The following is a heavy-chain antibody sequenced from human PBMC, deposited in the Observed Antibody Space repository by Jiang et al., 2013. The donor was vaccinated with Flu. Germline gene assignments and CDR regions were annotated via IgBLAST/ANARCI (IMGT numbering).Heavy chain of an antibody. D-gene: IGHD4-11*01. J-gene: IGHJ6*02. Sequence: YSFISYSMHWVRQAPGQGLEWMGIINPSGGSTSYAQKFQGRVTMTRDTSTSTVYMELSSLRSEDTAVYYCARDPGGLTVTYYYYGMGVWGQGTTVTVSS. CDR2: INPSGGST. V-gene: IGHV1-46*01. CDR1: YSFISYS. CDR3: ARDPGGLTVTYYYYGMGV.